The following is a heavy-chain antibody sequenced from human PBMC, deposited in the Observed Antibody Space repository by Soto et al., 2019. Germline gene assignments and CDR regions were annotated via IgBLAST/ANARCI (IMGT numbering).Heavy chain of an antibody. D-gene: IGHD4-4*01. V-gene: IGHV4-34*01. Sequence: SETLSLTCAVYGGSFSGYYWSWIRQPPGKGLEWIGEINHSGSTNYNPSLKSRVTISVDTSKNQFSLKLSSVTAADTAVYYCARFSKYTSAYFDYWGQGTLVTVSS. CDR3: ARFSKYTSAYFDY. J-gene: IGHJ4*02. CDR2: INHSGST. CDR1: GGSFSGYY.